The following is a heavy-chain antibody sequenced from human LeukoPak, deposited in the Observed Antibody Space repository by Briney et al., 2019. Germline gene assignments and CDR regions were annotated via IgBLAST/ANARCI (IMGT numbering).Heavy chain of an antibody. V-gene: IGHV1-18*01. Sequence: ASVKVSCKASGYTFTSYGISWVRQAPGQGLEWMGWINAYNGNTNYAQKLQGRVTMTTDTSTITAYMELRSLRSDDTAVYYCARDRYYYDSSGYYHLDYWGQGTLVTVSS. D-gene: IGHD3-22*01. J-gene: IGHJ4*02. CDR1: GYTFTSYG. CDR3: ARDRYYYDSSGYYHLDY. CDR2: INAYNGNT.